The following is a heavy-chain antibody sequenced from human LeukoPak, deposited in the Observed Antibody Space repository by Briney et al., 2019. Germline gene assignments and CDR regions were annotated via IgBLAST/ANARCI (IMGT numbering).Heavy chain of an antibody. Sequence: SETLSLTCTVSGYSISSGYYWGWIRQPPGKGLEWIGSIYQRNTYYNPSLKSRVTISVDTSKNQFSLKLSSVTAADTAVYYCARHKLDFGVYARLMYFDLWGRGTLVTVSS. J-gene: IGHJ2*01. CDR2: IYQRNT. D-gene: IGHD2-8*01. CDR3: ARHKLDFGVYARLMYFDL. V-gene: IGHV4-38-2*02. CDR1: GYSISSGYY.